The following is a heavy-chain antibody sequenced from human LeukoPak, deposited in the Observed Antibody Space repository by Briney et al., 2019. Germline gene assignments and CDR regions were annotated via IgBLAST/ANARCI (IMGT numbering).Heavy chain of an antibody. Sequence: GGSLSLSCTASEFTVSRNYMLWVRQAPGKGLEWVSLIFSNGDTHYADSVKGRFTISRDTSKNTVSLQMNSLRVEDTAMYYCTKDQMMYWGQGTLVTVSS. CDR2: IFSNGDT. CDR3: TKDQMMY. CDR1: EFTVSRNY. J-gene: IGHJ4*02. V-gene: IGHV3-53*01. D-gene: IGHD3-16*01.